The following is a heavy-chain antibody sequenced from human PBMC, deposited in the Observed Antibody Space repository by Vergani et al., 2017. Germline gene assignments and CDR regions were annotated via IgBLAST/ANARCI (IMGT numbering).Heavy chain of an antibody. D-gene: IGHD4-23*01. CDR2: IYYSGST. CDR1: GGSISSYY. V-gene: IGHV4-59*01. Sequence: QVQLQESGPGLVKPSETLSLTCTVSGGSISSYYWSWIRQPPGKGLEWIGYIYYSGSTNYNPSLKSRVTISVDTSKNQFSLKLSSVTAADTAVYYCARSRSPYYGGNDYWCQGTLVTVSS. CDR3: ARSRSPYYGGNDY. J-gene: IGHJ4*02.